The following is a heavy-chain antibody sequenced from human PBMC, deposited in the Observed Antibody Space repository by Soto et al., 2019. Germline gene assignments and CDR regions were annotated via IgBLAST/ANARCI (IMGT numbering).Heavy chain of an antibody. CDR3: ARDQIRYYYDSSGYYYGMDV. CDR2: IIPIFGTA. D-gene: IGHD3-22*01. Sequence: ASVKVSCKASGGTFSSYAISWARQAPGQGLEWMGGIIPIFGTANYAQEFQGRVTITADESTSTAYMELSSLRSEDTAVYYCARDQIRYYYDSSGYYYGMDVWGQGTTVTVSS. CDR1: GGTFSSYA. J-gene: IGHJ6*02. V-gene: IGHV1-69*13.